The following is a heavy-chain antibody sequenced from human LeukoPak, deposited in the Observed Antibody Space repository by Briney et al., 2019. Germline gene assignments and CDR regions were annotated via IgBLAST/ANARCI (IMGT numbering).Heavy chain of an antibody. V-gene: IGHV3-23*01. D-gene: IGHD2-2*01. Sequence: GGSLRLSCAASGFTFSSYAMSWVRQAPGKGLEWVSAISGSGGSTYYADSVKGRFTISRDNSKNTLYLQMNSLRAEDTAVYYSAKRDSSTSSSYFDYWGQGTLVTVSS. CDR3: AKRDSSTSSSYFDY. CDR1: GFTFSSYA. J-gene: IGHJ4*02. CDR2: ISGSGGST.